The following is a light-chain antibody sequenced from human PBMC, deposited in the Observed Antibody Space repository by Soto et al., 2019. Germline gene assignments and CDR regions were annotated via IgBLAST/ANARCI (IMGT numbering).Light chain of an antibody. CDR2: GAS. V-gene: IGKV3-20*01. Sequence: EIVLTQSPGTLSLSPGERATLSCRASQSVGNNLAWYQLKPGQTPRLLIYGASNRATGIPDRFSGSGSGTDFTLTISRLEPADFALYYCQQYGSSLFTFGPGTKVDIK. CDR1: QSVGNN. CDR3: QQYGSSLFT. J-gene: IGKJ3*01.